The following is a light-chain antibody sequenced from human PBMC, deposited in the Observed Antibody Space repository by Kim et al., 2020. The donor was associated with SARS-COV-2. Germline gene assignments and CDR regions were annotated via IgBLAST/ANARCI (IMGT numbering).Light chain of an antibody. CDR2: AAS. J-gene: IGKJ2*01. V-gene: IGKV1-27*01. Sequence: SAYIGDRVTFTCRASQSITHDLAWYQQKPGKVPKLLIYAASTLQSGVSSRFSGSGSGTDFTLTISSLQPEDVATYYCQHYNSAPYSFGQGTKLEI. CDR1: QSITHD. CDR3: QHYNSAPYS.